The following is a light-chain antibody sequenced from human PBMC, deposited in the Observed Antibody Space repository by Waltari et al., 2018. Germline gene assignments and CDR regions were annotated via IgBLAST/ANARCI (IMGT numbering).Light chain of an antibody. CDR2: KDT. CDR1: ALADQY. Sequence: SYELTQAPSVTVSPGQTARIACSGDALADQYAYWYQQRPGRAPVEVIYKDTKRPSGIPERFSGSSSGTTVTLTISGVQAEDESDYYCQSADSTGSDVIFGGGTKLTVL. J-gene: IGLJ2*01. CDR3: QSADSTGSDVI. V-gene: IGLV3-25*03.